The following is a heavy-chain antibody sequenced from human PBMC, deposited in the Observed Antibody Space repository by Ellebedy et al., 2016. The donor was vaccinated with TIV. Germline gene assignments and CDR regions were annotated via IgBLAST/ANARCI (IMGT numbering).Heavy chain of an antibody. CDR1: GYTFTGYY. CDR2: INPNSGGT. V-gene: IGHV1-2*02. CDR3: ARAPAGSSGPYYFDY. Sequence: AASVKVSCKASGYTFTGYYMHWVRQAPGQGLEWMGWINPNSGGTNYAQKFQGRVTMTRDTSISTAYMELSRLRSDDTAVYYCARAPAGSSGPYYFDYWGQGTLVTVSS. D-gene: IGHD6-19*01. J-gene: IGHJ4*02.